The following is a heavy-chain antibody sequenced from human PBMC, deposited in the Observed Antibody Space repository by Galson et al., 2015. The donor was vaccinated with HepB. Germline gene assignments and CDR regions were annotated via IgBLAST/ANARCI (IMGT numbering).Heavy chain of an antibody. J-gene: IGHJ3*01. D-gene: IGHD3-22*01. CDR3: AKDRVDYYDSDGHIDACDV. CDR2: ISGSGSLR. CDR1: GFTFARYA. V-gene: IGHV3-23*01. Sequence: SLRLSCAPSGFTFARYAMTWVRQAPGKGLEWISLISGSGSLRYYAESVKGRFTISRDNAKKTLYLQMNSLRSEDTAVYYCAKDRVDYYDSDGHIDACDVWGQGTVVTVSS.